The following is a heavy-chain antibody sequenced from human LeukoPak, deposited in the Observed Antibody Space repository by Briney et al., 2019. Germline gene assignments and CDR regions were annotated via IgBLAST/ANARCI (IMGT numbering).Heavy chain of an antibody. CDR2: IYYSGST. D-gene: IGHD1-26*01. Sequence: SETLSLTCTVSGGSISSGGYYWSWIRQHPGKGLEWIGYIYYSGSTYYNPSLKSRVTISVDTSKNQFSLKLSSVTAADTAVYYCARYHRGSYYFDYWGQGTLVTVSS. V-gene: IGHV4-31*03. J-gene: IGHJ4*02. CDR1: GGSISSGGYY. CDR3: ARYHRGSYYFDY.